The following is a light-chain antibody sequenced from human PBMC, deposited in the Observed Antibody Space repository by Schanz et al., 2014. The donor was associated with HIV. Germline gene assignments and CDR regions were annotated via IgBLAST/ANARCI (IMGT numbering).Light chain of an antibody. CDR3: QQYDNFPPSIT. Sequence: EIVMTQSPGTLSVSPGERATLSCRASQTVSNNLAWYQQKPGQAPRLLIYGASTRVTGIPARFSGSGSGTEFTLTISSLQPEDIATYYCQQYDNFPPSITFGQGTRLEIK. J-gene: IGKJ5*01. CDR2: GAS. CDR1: QTVSNN. V-gene: IGKV3-15*01.